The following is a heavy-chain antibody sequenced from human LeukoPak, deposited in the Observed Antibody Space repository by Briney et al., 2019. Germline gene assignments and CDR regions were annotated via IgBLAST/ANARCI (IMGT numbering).Heavy chain of an antibody. CDR3: ARGSTGPFDY. CDR1: GGSISSYY. J-gene: IGHJ4*02. CDR2: IYYRGST. Sequence: SETLSLTCTVSGGSISSYYWSWIRQPPGKGLEWIGYIYYRGSTNYNPSLKSRVTISVDTSKNQFSLKLTSVTAADTAVYYCARGSTGPFDYWGQGTLVTVSS. D-gene: IGHD2-2*01. V-gene: IGHV4-59*01.